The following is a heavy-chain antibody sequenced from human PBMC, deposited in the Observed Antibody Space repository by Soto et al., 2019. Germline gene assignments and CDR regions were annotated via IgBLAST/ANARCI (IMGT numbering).Heavy chain of an antibody. J-gene: IGHJ5*02. V-gene: IGHV1-3*01. CDR1: GYTFTSYA. D-gene: IGHD6-25*01. Sequence: QVQLVQSGAELKKPGASVKVSCKASGYTFTSYAMHWVRQAPGQRLEWMGWINVVNGNTKYSQKFQGRVIITRDTSARTAYIELSSLKSDDTAVYYCARGASESSGGNWFDPWGQGTLVTVCS. CDR2: INVVNGNT. CDR3: ARGASESSGGNWFDP.